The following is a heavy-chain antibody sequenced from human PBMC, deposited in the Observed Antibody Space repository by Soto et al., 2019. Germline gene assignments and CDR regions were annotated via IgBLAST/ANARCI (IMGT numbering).Heavy chain of an antibody. CDR3: AREIIDFGARFDY. Sequence: EVQLVGSGGGLVKPGGSLRLSCAASGFTFSGYSMNWVRQAPGKGLEWVSSISSSSSYIYYADSVKGRFTISRDNAKNSLFLQMNSLRAEDTAVYYCAREIIDFGARFDYWGQGTLVTVSS. CDR1: GFTFSGYS. V-gene: IGHV3-21*01. CDR2: ISSSSSYI. J-gene: IGHJ4*02. D-gene: IGHD4-17*01.